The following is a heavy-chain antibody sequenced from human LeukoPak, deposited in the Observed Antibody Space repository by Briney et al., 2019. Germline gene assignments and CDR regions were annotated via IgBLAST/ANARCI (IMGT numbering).Heavy chain of an antibody. V-gene: IGHV4-39*07. J-gene: IGHJ4*02. Sequence: SETLSLTCNVSGGSISVSSYYWGWIRQPPGKGLEWIGSIYYSVSTDCNPSLKSRVTISVDTSKNQFSLRLSSVTAADTAVYYCARGSPIAAAGPFDFWGQGTLVTVS. CDR1: GGSISVSSYY. D-gene: IGHD6-13*01. CDR2: IYYSVST. CDR3: ARGSPIAAAGPFDF.